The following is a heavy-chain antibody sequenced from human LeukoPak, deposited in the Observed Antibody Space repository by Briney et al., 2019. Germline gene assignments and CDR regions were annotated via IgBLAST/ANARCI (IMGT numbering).Heavy chain of an antibody. J-gene: IGHJ5*02. D-gene: IGHD2-2*01. V-gene: IGHV3-30*02. Sequence: PGGSLRLSCVASGFTFTSYWMSWVRQAPGKGLEWVAFIRYDGSNKYYADSVKGRFTISRDNSKNTLYLQMNSLRAEDTAVYYCAKDPKGYCSSTSCYAPWFGPWGQGTLVTVSS. CDR1: GFTFTSYW. CDR3: AKDPKGYCSSTSCYAPWFGP. CDR2: IRYDGSNK.